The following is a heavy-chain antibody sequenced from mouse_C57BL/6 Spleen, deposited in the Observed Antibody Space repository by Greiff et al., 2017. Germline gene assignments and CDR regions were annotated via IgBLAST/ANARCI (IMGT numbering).Heavy chain of an antibody. CDR1: GFTFSSYT. CDR2: ISGGGGNT. V-gene: IGHV5-9*01. Sequence: EVQLVESGGGLVKPGGSLKLSCAASGFTFSSYTMSWVRQTPEKRLEWVATISGGGGNTYYPDSVKGRFTISRDNAKNTLYLQMSSLRSEDTALYYCARHGAAQAWFAYWGQGTLVTVSA. CDR3: ARHGAAQAWFAY. D-gene: IGHD3-2*02. J-gene: IGHJ3*01.